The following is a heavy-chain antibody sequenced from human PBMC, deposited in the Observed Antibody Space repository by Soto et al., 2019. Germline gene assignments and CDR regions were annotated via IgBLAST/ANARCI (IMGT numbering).Heavy chain of an antibody. V-gene: IGHV4-61*01. CDR1: GGSVSSGSYY. CDR2: IYYSGST. D-gene: IGHD2-15*01. J-gene: IGHJ4*02. CDR3: ARGGCSGGSCYMVD. Sequence: PSETLSLTCTVSGGSVSSGSYYWSWIRQPPGKGLEWIGYIYYSGSTNYNPSLKSRVTISVDTSKNQFSLKLSSVTAADTAVYYCARGGCSGGSCYMVDWGPGTLVTV.